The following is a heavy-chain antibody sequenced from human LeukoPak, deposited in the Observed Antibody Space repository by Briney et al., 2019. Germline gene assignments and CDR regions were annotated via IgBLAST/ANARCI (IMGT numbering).Heavy chain of an antibody. V-gene: IGHV1-46*01. CDR1: GYTFTGYY. D-gene: IGHD1-20*01. Sequence: ASVKVSCKASGYTFTGYYMHWVRQAPGQGLEWMGIINPSGGSTSYAQKFQGGLTMTRDMSTSTVYMDLSSLRSEDTAVYYCAREGVTGTDAFDYWGQGTLVTVSS. CDR3: AREGVTGTDAFDY. CDR2: INPSGGST. J-gene: IGHJ4*02.